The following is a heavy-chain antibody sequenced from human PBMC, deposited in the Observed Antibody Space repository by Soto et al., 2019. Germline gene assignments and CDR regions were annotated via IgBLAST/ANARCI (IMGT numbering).Heavy chain of an antibody. CDR3: ALPPYCSGGSCYDH. D-gene: IGHD2-15*01. V-gene: IGHV3-23*01. CDR2: ISGSGGST. CDR1: GFTFSSYA. Sequence: GGSLRLSCAASGFTFSSYAMSWVRQAPGKGLEWVSAISGSGGSTYYADSVKGRFTISRDNSKNTLYLQVNSLRAEDTAVYYRALPPYCSGGSCYDHWGQGTLVTVSS. J-gene: IGHJ4*02.